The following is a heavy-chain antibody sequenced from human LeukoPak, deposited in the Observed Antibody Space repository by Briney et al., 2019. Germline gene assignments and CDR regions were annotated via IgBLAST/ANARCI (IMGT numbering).Heavy chain of an antibody. CDR3: VQDRDFWSGLDL. D-gene: IGHD3-3*01. J-gene: IGHJ6*02. CDR1: GFFFEDYG. CDR2: ISWQSRTR. V-gene: IGHV3-9*01. Sequence: PGGSLRLSCVASGFFFEDYGMHWVRRVPGKGREWLSGISWQSRTRKYAHSVRGRFNISRDNAKNSLYLQMNSLKLEDTALSYCVQDRDFWSGLDLWRQGTMV.